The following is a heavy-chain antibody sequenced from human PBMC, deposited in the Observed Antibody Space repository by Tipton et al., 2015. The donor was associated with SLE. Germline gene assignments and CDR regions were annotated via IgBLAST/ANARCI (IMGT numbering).Heavy chain of an antibody. J-gene: IGHJ3*02. CDR3: ARQIVVVAAVWDAFDI. CDR2: IYPGDSDT. D-gene: IGHD2-15*01. V-gene: IGHV5-51*01. Sequence: QLVQSGAEVKKPGESLRISCKGSGCSFTSYWIGWVRQMPGKGLEWMGIIYPGDSDTRYSPSFQGQVTISADKSISTAYLQWSSLKASDTAMYYCARQIVVVAAVWDAFDIWGQGTMVTVSS. CDR1: GCSFTSYW.